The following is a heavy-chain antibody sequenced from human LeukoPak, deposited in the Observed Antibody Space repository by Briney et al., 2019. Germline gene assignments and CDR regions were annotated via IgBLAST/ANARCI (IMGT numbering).Heavy chain of an antibody. V-gene: IGHV1-2*02. J-gene: IGHJ4*02. CDR1: GYTFTSYG. CDR3: ARDERYSDADHHYPDLGY. Sequence: ASVKVSCKASGYTFTSYGISWVRQAPGQGLEWMGWINPNGGATRYAQKFQSRVTLTCDTSIRTTYMELSSLTSDDTAVYYCARDERYSDADHHYPDLGYWGQGTLVTVSS. D-gene: IGHD3-16*01. CDR2: INPNGGAT.